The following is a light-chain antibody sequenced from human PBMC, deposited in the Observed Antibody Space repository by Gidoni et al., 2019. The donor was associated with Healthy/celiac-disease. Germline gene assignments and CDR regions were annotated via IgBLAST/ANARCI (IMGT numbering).Light chain of an antibody. Sequence: HSVFTQPPSVSSAPGQKVTLSCSGSSSNIGNNYVSWYQHLPGTAPKLLIYDNNKRTSGIPDRFSGSKSGTSATLGITGLQTGDEADYYCGTWDSSLSAGRFGGGTKLTVL. J-gene: IGLJ2*01. CDR3: GTWDSSLSAGR. CDR2: DNN. V-gene: IGLV1-51*01. CDR1: SSNIGNNY.